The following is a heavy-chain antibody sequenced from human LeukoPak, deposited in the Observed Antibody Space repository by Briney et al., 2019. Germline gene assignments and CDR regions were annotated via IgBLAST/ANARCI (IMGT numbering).Heavy chain of an antibody. CDR1: GGSISSSRDY. CDR2: IYYSGST. CDR3: ARGKPPYYYDSSGYYYDY. J-gene: IGHJ4*02. D-gene: IGHD3-22*01. Sequence: SETLSLTCTVSGGSISSSRDYWAWIRQPPGKGLEWIANIYYSGSTYYSPSLKSRVTISVDTSKNQFSLKLSSVTAADTAVYYCARGKPPYYYDSSGYYYDYWGQGTLVTVSS. V-gene: IGHV4-39*07.